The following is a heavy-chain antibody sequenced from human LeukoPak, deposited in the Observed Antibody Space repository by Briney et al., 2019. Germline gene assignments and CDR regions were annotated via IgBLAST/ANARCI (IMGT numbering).Heavy chain of an antibody. D-gene: IGHD5-18*01. V-gene: IGHV3-33*01. J-gene: IGHJ4*02. Sequence: GGSLRLSCAASGFTFSSYGMHWVRQAPGKGLEWVAVIWYDGSNKYYADSVKGRFTISRDNSKNTLYLQMNSLRAEDTAVYYCARGSQLPSYSYGYYYDYWGQGTLVTVSS. CDR1: GFTFSSYG. CDR2: IWYDGSNK. CDR3: ARGSQLPSYSYGYYYDY.